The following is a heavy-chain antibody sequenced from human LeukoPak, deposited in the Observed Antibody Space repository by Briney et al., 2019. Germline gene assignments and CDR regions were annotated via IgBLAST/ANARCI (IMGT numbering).Heavy chain of an antibody. CDR3: AKSLLTTATGTGRAFDI. D-gene: IGHD1-1*01. V-gene: IGHV3-23*01. J-gene: IGHJ3*02. CDR2: ISAGGDGT. Sequence: GGSLRLSCAASGFSFSRYPMGWVRQAPGKGLEWVSGISAGGDGTYHADPVKGRFTISRDNSKNTLYLQMNSLRAEDTAEYYCAKSLLTTATGTGRAFDIWGQGTMVTVSS. CDR1: GFSFSRYP.